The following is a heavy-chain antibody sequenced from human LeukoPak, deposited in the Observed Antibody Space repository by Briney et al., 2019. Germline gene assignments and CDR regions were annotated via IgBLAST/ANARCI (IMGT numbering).Heavy chain of an antibody. CDR2: IYYSGST. CDR1: GGSISSGDYY. V-gene: IGHV4-61*08. J-gene: IGHJ2*01. CDR3: ARDWKAVAGTEWYFDL. Sequence: SQTLSLTCTVSGGSISSGDYYWSWIRQPPGKGLEWIGYIYYSGSTNYNPSLKSRVTISVDTSKNQFSLKLSSVTAADTAVYYCARDWKAVAGTEWYFDLWGRGTLVTVSS. D-gene: IGHD6-19*01.